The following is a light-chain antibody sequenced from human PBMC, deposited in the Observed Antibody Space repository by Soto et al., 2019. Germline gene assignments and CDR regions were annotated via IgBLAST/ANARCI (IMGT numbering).Light chain of an antibody. J-gene: IGLJ1*01. Sequence: QSVLTQPPSASGSPGQSVTISCTGTSSDVGGYNYVSWYQQHPGKAPKLMIFEVNKRPSGVPDRFSGSKSGNTASLTVSGLQAEDEADYYCSSYAGSNKKVFGAGTKLTVL. CDR2: EVN. CDR3: SSYAGSNKKV. V-gene: IGLV2-8*01. CDR1: SSDVGGYNY.